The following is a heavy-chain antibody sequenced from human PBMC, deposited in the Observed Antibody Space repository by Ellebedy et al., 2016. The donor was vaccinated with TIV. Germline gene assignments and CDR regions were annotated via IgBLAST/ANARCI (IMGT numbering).Heavy chain of an antibody. Sequence: SETLSLXXTVSGYSISGGYYWGWIRQTPGKGLAWIGSMFHSGSTYYNPSLKSRVTISVDTSKNQLSLKVSSVTAADTGVYYCARMRSYGFSTPGYWGQGTLVTVSS. CDR1: GYSISGGYY. V-gene: IGHV4-38-2*02. D-gene: IGHD3-16*01. CDR2: MFHSGST. CDR3: ARMRSYGFSTPGY. J-gene: IGHJ4*02.